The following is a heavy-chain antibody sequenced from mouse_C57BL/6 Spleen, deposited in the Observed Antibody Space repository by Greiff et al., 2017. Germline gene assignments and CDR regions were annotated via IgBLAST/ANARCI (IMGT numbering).Heavy chain of an antibody. CDR1: GYTFTDYN. CDR2: INPNNGGT. CDR3: ARKYYGRRSFDD. J-gene: IGHJ2*01. D-gene: IGHD1-1*01. V-gene: IGHV1-18*01. Sequence: VQLQQSGPELVKPGASVKIPCKASGYTFTDYNMDWVKQSHGKSLEWIGDINPNNGGTIYNQKFKGKATLTVDKSSSTAYMELRSLTAEDTAVYYCARKYYGRRSFDDWGQGTTLTVSS.